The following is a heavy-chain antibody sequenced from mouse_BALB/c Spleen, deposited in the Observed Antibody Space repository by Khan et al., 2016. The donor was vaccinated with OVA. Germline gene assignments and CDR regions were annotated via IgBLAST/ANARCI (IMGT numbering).Heavy chain of an antibody. CDR3: ARAFYNGAWFAY. V-gene: IGHV2-9*02. CDR2: IWAGGST. CDR1: GFSLSNYG. J-gene: IGHJ3*01. D-gene: IGHD1-3*01. Sequence: QVQLKQSGPGLVAPSQTLSITCTVSGFSLSNYGVHWVRQPPGRGLEWLGVIWAGGSTNNNSALMSRLSIITDDSKSHVFLIMNSLQTDDTVMYYCARAFYNGAWFAYWGQGTLVTVSA.